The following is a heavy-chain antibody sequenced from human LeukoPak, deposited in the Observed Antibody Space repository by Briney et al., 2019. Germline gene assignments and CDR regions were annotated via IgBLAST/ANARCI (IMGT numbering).Heavy chain of an antibody. CDR2: INPSGGST. Sequence: ASVKVSCKASGYTSTSYYMHWARQAPGQGLEWMGIINPSGGSTSYAQKFQGRVTMTRDTSTSTVYMELSSLRSEDTAVYYCASGDSSWYYFDYWGQGTLVTVSS. CDR1: GYTSTSYY. V-gene: IGHV1-46*03. D-gene: IGHD6-13*01. CDR3: ASGDSSWYYFDY. J-gene: IGHJ4*02.